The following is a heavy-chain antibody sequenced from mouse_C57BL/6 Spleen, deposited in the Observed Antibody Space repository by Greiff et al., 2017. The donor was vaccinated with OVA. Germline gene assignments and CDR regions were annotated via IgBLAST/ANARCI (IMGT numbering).Heavy chain of an antibody. Sequence: EVMLVESGGGLVKPGGSLKLSCAASGFTFSSYAMSWVRQTPEKRLEWVATISDGGSYTYYPDNVKGRFTISRDNAKNNLYLQMGHLKSVDTAMYYCARDPYDYDGFYWYFDVWGTGTTVTVSS. V-gene: IGHV5-4*01. CDR1: GFTFSSYA. CDR3: ARDPYDYDGFYWYFDV. CDR2: ISDGGSYT. D-gene: IGHD2-4*01. J-gene: IGHJ1*03.